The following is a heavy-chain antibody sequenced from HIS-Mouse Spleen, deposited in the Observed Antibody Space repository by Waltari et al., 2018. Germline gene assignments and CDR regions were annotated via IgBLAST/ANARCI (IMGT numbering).Heavy chain of an antibody. CDR1: GFTFSSYS. CDR3: ARDLGEGYSNYYFDY. V-gene: IGHV3-48*01. CDR2: ISSSRSTR. Sequence: EVQLVESGGGLVQPGGSLRLSCAASGFTFSSYSMNWVRQAPGKGLEWVAYISSSRSTRYYADSVKGRFTISRDNAKNSLYLQMNSLRAEDTAVYYCARDLGEGYSNYYFDYWGQGTLVTVSS. J-gene: IGHJ4*02. D-gene: IGHD4-4*01.